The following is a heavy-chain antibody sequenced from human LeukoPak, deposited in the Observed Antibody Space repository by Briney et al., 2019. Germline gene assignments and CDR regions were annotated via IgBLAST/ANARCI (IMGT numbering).Heavy chain of an antibody. D-gene: IGHD6-13*01. CDR3: ARIGYSSSCFDY. Sequence: GGSLRLSCAASGFTFSSYAMSWVRRAPGKGLEWVANIKQDGSEKYYADPVKGRFTISRDNAQNSVYLQMNSVRAEDTAVYYCARIGYSSSCFDYWGQGTPVTVSS. V-gene: IGHV3-7*01. CDR2: IKQDGSEK. CDR1: GFTFSSYA. J-gene: IGHJ4*02.